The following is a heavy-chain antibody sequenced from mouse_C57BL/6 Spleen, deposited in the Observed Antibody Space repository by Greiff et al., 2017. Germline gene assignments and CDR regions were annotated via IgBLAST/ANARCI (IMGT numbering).Heavy chain of an antibody. V-gene: IGHV1-50*01. Sequence: VQLQQPGAELVKPGASVKLSCKASGYTFTSYWMQWVKQRPGQGLEWIGEIDPSDSYTNYNQKFKGKATLTVDTSSSTAYMQLSSLTSEDSAVYYCARGTTVVAFYAMDYWGQGTSVTVSS. CDR2: IDPSDSYT. J-gene: IGHJ4*01. D-gene: IGHD1-1*01. CDR1: GYTFTSYW. CDR3: ARGTTVVAFYAMDY.